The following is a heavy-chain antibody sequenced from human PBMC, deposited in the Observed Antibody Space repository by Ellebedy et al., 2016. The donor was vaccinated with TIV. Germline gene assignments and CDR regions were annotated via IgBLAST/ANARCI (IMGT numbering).Heavy chain of an antibody. D-gene: IGHD6-13*01. Sequence: GESLKISCAASGFTFSNNAMTWVRQAPGKGLEWVSVISGSVMGLYTYYADFVKGRFTISRDNSKNSLYLQMNSLRAEDPAVYYCARGGFGSWFDYWGQGALVTVSS. V-gene: IGHV3-23*01. J-gene: IGHJ4*02. CDR1: GFTFSNNA. CDR2: ISGSVMGLYT. CDR3: ARGGFGSWFDY.